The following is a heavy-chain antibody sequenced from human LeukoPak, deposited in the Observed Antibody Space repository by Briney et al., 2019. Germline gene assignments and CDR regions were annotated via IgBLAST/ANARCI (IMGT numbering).Heavy chain of an antibody. J-gene: IGHJ4*02. CDR1: GFTFSSYW. V-gene: IGHV3-7*01. Sequence: GGSLRLSCAASGFTFSSYWMSWVRQAPGKGLEWVANIKQDGSEKYYVDSVKGRFTISRDNAKSTLYLQMSSLGAEDTAVYYCARDAEGHLDQWGQGTLVTVSS. CDR3: ARDAEGHLDQ. D-gene: IGHD1-14*01. CDR2: IKQDGSEK.